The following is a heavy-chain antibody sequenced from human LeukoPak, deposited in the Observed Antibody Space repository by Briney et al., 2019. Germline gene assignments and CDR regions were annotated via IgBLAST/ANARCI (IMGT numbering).Heavy chain of an antibody. CDR1: EYTFTKYG. J-gene: IGHJ5*02. D-gene: IGHD3-3*01. CDR2: ISTYNGNT. CDR3: ARTPRYDFWSGYSNWFDP. V-gene: IGHV1-18*01. Sequence: SVKVSCKASEYTFTKYGLSWVRQTPGQGLEWMGWISTYNGNTIYAQKFQVRVTMTTDTSTSTAYMELRSLRSDDTAVYYCARTPRYDFWSGYSNWFDPWGQGTLVTVSS.